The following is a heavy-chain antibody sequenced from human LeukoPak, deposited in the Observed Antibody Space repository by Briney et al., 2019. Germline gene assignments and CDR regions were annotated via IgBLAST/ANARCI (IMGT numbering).Heavy chain of an antibody. V-gene: IGHV4-34*01. J-gene: IGHJ5*02. CDR3: ARLWRMVVVVPDSNWFDP. CDR2: INHSGST. D-gene: IGHD3-22*01. CDR1: GGSFSGYY. Sequence: PSETLSLTCAVYGGSFSGYYWSWIRQPPGKGLEWIGEINHSGSTNYNPSLKSRVTISVDTSKNQFSLKLSSVTAADTAVYYCARLWRMVVVVPDSNWFDPWGQGTLVTVSS.